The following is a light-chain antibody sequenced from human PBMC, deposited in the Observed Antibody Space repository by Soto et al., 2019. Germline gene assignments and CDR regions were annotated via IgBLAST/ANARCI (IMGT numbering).Light chain of an antibody. CDR1: SSNIGAGYD. Sequence: QSVLTQPPSVSGAPGQRVTISCTGSSSNIGAGYDVHWYQQLPGTAPKLLIYGNSNRPSGVPDRFSRSKSGTSASLAITGHQADGEAAHYCQSYDSSVSGVVFGGGTKLTVL. CDR2: GNS. J-gene: IGLJ2*01. V-gene: IGLV1-40*01. CDR3: QSYDSSVSGVV.